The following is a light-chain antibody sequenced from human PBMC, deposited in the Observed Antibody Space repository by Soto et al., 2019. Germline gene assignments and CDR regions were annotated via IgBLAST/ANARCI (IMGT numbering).Light chain of an antibody. CDR3: QQSYSMSYA. Sequence: DIQMTQSSSSLSASVGDRVTIICRASQSISSYLNWYQQKPGKAPKLLIYAASSLQSGVPSRFSGSGSGTDFTLTISSLQHEDFATYYCQQSYSMSYAFGQGTKLEIK. V-gene: IGKV1-39*01. CDR1: QSISSY. CDR2: AAS. J-gene: IGKJ2*01.